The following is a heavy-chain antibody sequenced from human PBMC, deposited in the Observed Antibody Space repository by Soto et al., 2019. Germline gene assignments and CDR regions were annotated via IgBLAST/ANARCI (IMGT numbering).Heavy chain of an antibody. V-gene: IGHV1-69*12. CDR2: IIPIFGTA. D-gene: IGHD4-17*01. J-gene: IGHJ4*02. CDR3: ARRPDYGGTPFDY. Sequence: QVQLVQSGAEVKKPGSSVKVSCKASGGTFSRYAISWVRQAPGQGLEWMGGIIPIFGTANYAQKFQGRVTITADESTSTAKMELSSPITEDTAVYYCARRPDYGGTPFDYLGQGTLVTVSS. CDR1: GGTFSRYA.